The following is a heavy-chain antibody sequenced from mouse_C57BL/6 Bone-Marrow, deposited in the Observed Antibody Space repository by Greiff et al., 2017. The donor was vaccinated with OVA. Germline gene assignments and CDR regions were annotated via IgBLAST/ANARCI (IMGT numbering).Heavy chain of an antibody. Sequence: EVMLVESGAELVRPGASVKLSCTASGFNIKDDYMHWVKQRPEQGLEWIGWIDPENGDTEYASKFQGKATITADTSSNTAYLQLSSLTSEDTAVYYCTTDDGPPWFAYWGQGTLVTVSA. CDR1: GFNIKDDY. CDR3: TTDDGPPWFAY. V-gene: IGHV14-4*01. D-gene: IGHD2-3*01. J-gene: IGHJ3*01. CDR2: IDPENGDT.